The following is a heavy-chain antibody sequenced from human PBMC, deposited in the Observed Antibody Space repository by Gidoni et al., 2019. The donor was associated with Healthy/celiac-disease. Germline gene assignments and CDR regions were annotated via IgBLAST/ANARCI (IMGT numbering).Heavy chain of an antibody. V-gene: IGHV3-30-3*01. CDR2: ISYDGSNK. CDR3: ARDRGGYDFWSGAYYGMDV. D-gene: IGHD3-3*01. Sequence: VQLVESGGCVVQPGRSRRLSCAASGFTFTSFATPWVRQAPGKGLEWVAVISYDGSNKYYADSVKGRFTISRDKSKNTLYLQMNSLRAEDTAVYYCARDRGGYDFWSGAYYGMDVWGQGTTVTVSS. J-gene: IGHJ6*02. CDR1: GFTFTSFA.